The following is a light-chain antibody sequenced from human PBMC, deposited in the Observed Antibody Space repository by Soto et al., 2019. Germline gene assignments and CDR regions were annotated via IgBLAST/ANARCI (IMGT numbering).Light chain of an antibody. J-gene: IGLJ3*02. CDR3: SSYSTTITWV. CDR1: SSDVGGYNF. Sequence: QSALTQPASVSGSPGQSITISCTGTSSDVGGYNFVSWYQHHPGKAPKLMIYEVDNRPSGISDRFSGSKSGRTASLTISGLQSEDEGEYFCSSYSTTITWVFGGGTNLTVL. V-gene: IGLV2-14*01. CDR2: EVD.